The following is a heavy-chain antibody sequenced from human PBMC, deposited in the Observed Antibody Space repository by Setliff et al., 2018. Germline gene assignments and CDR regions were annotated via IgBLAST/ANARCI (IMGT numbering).Heavy chain of an antibody. J-gene: IGHJ4*02. D-gene: IGHD5-12*01. CDR2: IYPSNSNI. CDR3: ARHRVGNSGYAIPILDF. Sequence: GESLKISCKASGYSFTDYWIAWVRQMPGKGLEWMGIIYPSNSNIKYSPSFEAQITFSVDESITTAYLQWSSLKATDTAIYYCARHRVGNSGYAIPILDFWGQGALVTVSS. CDR1: GYSFTDYW. V-gene: IGHV5-51*01.